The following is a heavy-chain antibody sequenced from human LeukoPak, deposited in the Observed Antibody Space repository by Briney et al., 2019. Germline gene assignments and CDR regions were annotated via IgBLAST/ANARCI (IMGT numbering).Heavy chain of an antibody. CDR1: GGSISSSSYY. Sequence: PSETLSLTCTVSGGSISSSSYYWGWIRQPPGKGLEWIGNIYYSGSTYYNPSLKSRVTISVDRSKNQFSLKLSSVTAADTAVYYCARDAALQAFDIWGQGTMVTVSS. CDR3: ARDAALQAFDI. CDR2: IYYSGST. J-gene: IGHJ3*02. V-gene: IGHV4-39*07.